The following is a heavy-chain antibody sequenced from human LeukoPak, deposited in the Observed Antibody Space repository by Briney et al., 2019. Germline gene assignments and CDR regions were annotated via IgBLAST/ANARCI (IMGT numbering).Heavy chain of an antibody. CDR2: IYYSGST. CDR3: AEYYYGSGFDY. CDR1: GGSISSGGYY. J-gene: IGHJ4*02. V-gene: IGHV4-31*03. Sequence: PSETLSLTCTVSGGSISSGGYYWSWNRQHPGKGLEWIGYIYYSGSTYYDPSLKSRVTTSVDTSKNQFSLKLSSVTAADTAVYYCAEYYYGSGFDYWGQGTLVTVSS. D-gene: IGHD3-10*01.